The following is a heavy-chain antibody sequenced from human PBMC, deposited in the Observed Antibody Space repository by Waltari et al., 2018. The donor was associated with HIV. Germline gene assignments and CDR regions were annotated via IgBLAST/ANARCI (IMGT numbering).Heavy chain of an antibody. J-gene: IGHJ5*02. CDR1: GDSISTYS. V-gene: IGHV4-4*07. CDR3: ARDPGDLRYNWFDP. CDR2: ISTTGST. Sequence: QVQLQESGPGLVKPSETLSLTCTVSGDSISTYSWSWIRQPAGKGLEWIGRISTTGSTNYNPSLKSRLTMSVDTSKNQFSLKLSSVTAADTAVYYCARDPGDLRYNWFDPWGQGTLVTVSS.